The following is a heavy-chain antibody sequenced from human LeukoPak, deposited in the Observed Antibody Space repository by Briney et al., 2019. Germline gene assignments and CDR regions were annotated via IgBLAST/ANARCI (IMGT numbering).Heavy chain of an antibody. Sequence: GGSLRLSCAASGFTLSSYSMNWVRLAPGKGLEWVSYISSSSSTIYYADSVKGRFTISRDNAKNSLYLQMNSLRAEDTAVYYCARVLYGDPDYWGQGTLVTVSS. V-gene: IGHV3-48*01. D-gene: IGHD4-17*01. J-gene: IGHJ4*02. CDR2: ISSSSSTI. CDR3: ARVLYGDPDY. CDR1: GFTLSSYS.